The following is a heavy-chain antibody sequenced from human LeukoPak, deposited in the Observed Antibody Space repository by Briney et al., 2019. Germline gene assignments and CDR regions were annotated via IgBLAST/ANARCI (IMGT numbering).Heavy chain of an antibody. V-gene: IGHV4-4*09. Sequence: SETLSLTCTVSGACISSSYWSWIRQPPGEGLEWIGYIYTSGNTNYNPSLQSRVTMSVDTSKNQFSLNLTSVTAADTAVYYCARLQSYGSGRSYYMDVWANGATVTVSS. CDR2: IYTSGNT. CDR3: ARLQSYGSGRSYYMDV. J-gene: IGHJ6*03. CDR1: GACISSSY. D-gene: IGHD3-10*01.